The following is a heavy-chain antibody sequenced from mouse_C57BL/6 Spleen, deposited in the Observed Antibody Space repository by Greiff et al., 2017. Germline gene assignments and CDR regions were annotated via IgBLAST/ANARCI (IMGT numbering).Heavy chain of an antibody. CDR1: GYTFTDYY. V-gene: IGHV1-76*01. D-gene: IGHD2-5*01. Sequence: QVQLKQSGAELVRPGASVKLSCKASGYTFTDYYINWVKQRPGQGLEWIARIYPGSGNTYYNEKFKGKATLTAEKSSSTAYMQLSSLTSEDSAVYFCARGDSNYWYFDVWGTGTTVTVSS. J-gene: IGHJ1*03. CDR2: IYPGSGNT. CDR3: ARGDSNYWYFDV.